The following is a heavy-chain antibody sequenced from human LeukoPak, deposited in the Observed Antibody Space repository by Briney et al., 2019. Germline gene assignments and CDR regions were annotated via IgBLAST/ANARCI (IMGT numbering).Heavy chain of an antibody. D-gene: IGHD4-17*01. CDR2: ISGNDGTT. Sequence: GGSLRLSCAASGFTFSSYAMSWVRQAPGKGLEWVASISGNDGTTYHTASVNGRFTVSGDNSRKTLYLQMSSLRAEDTAVYYCAKGEKSTATTYFDHWGQGTLVTVSS. CDR3: AKGEKSTATTYFDH. J-gene: IGHJ4*02. CDR1: GFTFSSYA. V-gene: IGHV3-23*01.